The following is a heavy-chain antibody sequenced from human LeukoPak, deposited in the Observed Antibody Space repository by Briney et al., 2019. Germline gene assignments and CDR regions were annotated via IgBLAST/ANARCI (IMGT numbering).Heavy chain of an antibody. D-gene: IGHD4-11*01. CDR2: IYYSGST. CDR1: GGSISSGGYY. J-gene: IGHJ6*02. V-gene: IGHV4-61*08. CDR3: ARVNYGLYYYYGMDV. Sequence: SETLSLTCTVSGGSISSGGYYWSWIRQHPGKGLEWIGYIYYSGSTYYNPSLKSRVTISVDTSKNQFSLKLSSVTAADTAVYYCARVNYGLYYYYGMDVWGQGTTVTVSS.